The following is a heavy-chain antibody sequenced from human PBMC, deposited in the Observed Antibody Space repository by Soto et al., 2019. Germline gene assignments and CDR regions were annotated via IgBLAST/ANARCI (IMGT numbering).Heavy chain of an antibody. Sequence: PGGSLRLSCAASGFSFSNCWMHWVRQAPGMGLVWVSHINSDGSSTTYADSVKGRFTISRDNAKNTQYLQMNSLRAEDTAVYYCARGIGYYGMDVWGQGTTVTVSS. J-gene: IGHJ6*02. CDR1: GFSFSNCW. CDR2: INSDGSST. D-gene: IGHD2-15*01. CDR3: ARGIGYYGMDV. V-gene: IGHV3-74*01.